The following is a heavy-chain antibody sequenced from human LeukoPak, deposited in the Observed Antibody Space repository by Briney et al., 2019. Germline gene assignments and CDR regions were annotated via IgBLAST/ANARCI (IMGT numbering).Heavy chain of an antibody. J-gene: IGHJ4*02. CDR3: ARGGAPEGYCSGGSCYPPDY. V-gene: IGHV3-7*01. CDR1: GFTFSSYC. CDR2: IRQDGSEK. D-gene: IGHD2-15*01. Sequence: GGSLRLSCAASGFTFSSYCMSWVRQAPGKGLEWVANIRQDGSEKYYVDSVKGRFTISRDNAKNSLYLQMNSLRAEDTAVYYCARGGAPEGYCSGGSCYPPDYWGQGTLVTVSS.